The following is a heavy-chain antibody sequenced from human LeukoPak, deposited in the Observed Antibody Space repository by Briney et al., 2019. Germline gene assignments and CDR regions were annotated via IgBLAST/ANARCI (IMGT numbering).Heavy chain of an antibody. Sequence: SETLSLTCTVSGGSISSYYWSWIRQPPGKGLEWIGYIYYSGSTNYNPSLKSRVTISVDTSKNQFSLKLSSVTAADTAVYYCERERYFDWLGPSFFDYWGQGTLVTVSS. D-gene: IGHD3-9*01. CDR1: GGSISSYY. CDR2: IYYSGST. CDR3: ERERYFDWLGPSFFDY. J-gene: IGHJ4*02. V-gene: IGHV4-59*12.